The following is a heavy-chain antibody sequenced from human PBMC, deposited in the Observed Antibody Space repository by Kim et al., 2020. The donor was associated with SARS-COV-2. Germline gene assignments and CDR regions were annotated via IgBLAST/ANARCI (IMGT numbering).Heavy chain of an antibody. D-gene: IGHD1-26*01. J-gene: IGHJ4*02. Sequence: GGSLRLSCAASGFTFSSYAMSWVRQAPGKGLEWVSVIYSGGSSTYYADSVKGRFTISRDNSKNTLYLQMNSLRAEDTAVYYCAKSLDRHLSGSYSNWGQGTLVTVSS. V-gene: IGHV3-23*03. CDR1: GFTFSSYA. CDR2: IYSGGSST. CDR3: AKSLDRHLSGSYSN.